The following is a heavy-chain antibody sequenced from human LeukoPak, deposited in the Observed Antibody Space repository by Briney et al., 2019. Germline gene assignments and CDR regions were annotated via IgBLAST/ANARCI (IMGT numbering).Heavy chain of an antibody. V-gene: IGHV3-23*01. CDR1: GFTFTSYA. CDR2: ISGNGGST. D-gene: IGHD4-17*01. CDR3: AKGARGDTVTSIVGLNWFDP. Sequence: GGSLRLSCAASGFTFTSYAMSWVRQAPGKGLEWVTAISGNGGSTYFADSVRGRFAISRDNSKNTLYLQMNSLRADDTAVYYCAKGARGDTVTSIVGLNWFDPWGQGTLVTVSS. J-gene: IGHJ5*02.